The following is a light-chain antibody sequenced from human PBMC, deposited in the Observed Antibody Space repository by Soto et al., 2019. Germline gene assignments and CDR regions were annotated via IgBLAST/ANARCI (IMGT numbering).Light chain of an antibody. J-gene: IGKJ3*01. CDR3: QQYNNWPLT. V-gene: IGKV3-15*01. Sequence: EIVMTQSPATLSVSPGERATLSCRAGQSVSSNLAWYQQKPGQAPRLLIYGASTRATGVPARFSGSGSGTEFTLTISSLQPEDFEVYYCQQYNNWPLTFGPGTKVDIK. CDR1: QSVSSN. CDR2: GAS.